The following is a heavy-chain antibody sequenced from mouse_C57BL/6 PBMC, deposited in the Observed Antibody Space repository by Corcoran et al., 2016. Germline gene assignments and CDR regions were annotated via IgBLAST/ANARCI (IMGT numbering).Heavy chain of an antibody. CDR1: GYTFTDYS. V-gene: IGHV1-76*01. CDR3: ARGNGNYAMDY. D-gene: IGHD2-1*01. Sequence: QAQLKQSGAELVRPGASVKLSCKASGYTFTDYSINWVKQRPGQGLEWIARIDPGSGNTYYNEKFKGKATLTAEKSSSTAYMQLSSLTSEDSAVYFCARGNGNYAMDYWGQGTSVTVSS. CDR2: IDPGSGNT. J-gene: IGHJ4*01.